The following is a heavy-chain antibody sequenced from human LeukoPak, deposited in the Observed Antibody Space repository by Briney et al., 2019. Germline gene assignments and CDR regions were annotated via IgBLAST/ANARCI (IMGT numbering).Heavy chain of an antibody. J-gene: IGHJ4*02. V-gene: IGHV3-21*01. CDR2: ISSSSSYI. CDR1: GFTFSSYS. D-gene: IGHD3-9*01. CDR3: ARVRLAWLLTFDY. Sequence: GGFLRLSCAASGFTFSSYSMNWVRQAPGKGLEWVSSISSSSSYIYYADSVKGRFTISRDNAKNSLYLQMNSLRAEDTAVYYCARVRLAWLLTFDYWGQGTLVTVSS.